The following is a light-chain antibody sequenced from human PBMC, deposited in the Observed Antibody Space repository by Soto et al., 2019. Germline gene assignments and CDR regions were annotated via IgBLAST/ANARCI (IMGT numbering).Light chain of an antibody. J-gene: IGKJ1*01. CDR1: QSISSW. V-gene: IGKV1-5*01. CDR2: DAS. CDR3: QQYNSYSVT. Sequence: MTQSPATLSVSPGERATLSCRASQSISSWLAWYQQKPGKAPKLLIYDASSLESGVPSRFSGSGSGTEFTLTISSLQPDDFATYYCQQYNSYSVTFGQGTKVDIK.